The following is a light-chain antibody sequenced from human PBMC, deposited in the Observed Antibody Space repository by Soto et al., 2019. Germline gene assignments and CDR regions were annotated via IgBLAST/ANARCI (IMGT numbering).Light chain of an antibody. J-gene: IGKJ5*01. CDR1: QGIGSW. V-gene: IGKV1-12*01. CDR3: QQANSFPIT. CDR2: AAS. Sequence: DIQMTQSPSSVSASVGDRVTVTCRASQGIGSWLAWYQKKPGKAPILLIYAASSLQSGVPSTFSGRGSGTDFTLTISSLQPEDCAIYFCQQANSFPITFGQGTRLEIK.